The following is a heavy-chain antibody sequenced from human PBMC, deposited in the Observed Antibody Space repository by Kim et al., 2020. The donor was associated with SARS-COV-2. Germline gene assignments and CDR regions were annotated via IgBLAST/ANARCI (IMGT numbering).Heavy chain of an antibody. CDR3: ARDWLEYSFDY. Sequence: TNYTPSLKSRVTMSVDTSKNQFSLKLSSVTAADTAVYYCARDWLEYSFDYWGQGTLVTVSS. J-gene: IGHJ4*01. D-gene: IGHD5-18*01. CDR2: T. V-gene: IGHV4-4*07.